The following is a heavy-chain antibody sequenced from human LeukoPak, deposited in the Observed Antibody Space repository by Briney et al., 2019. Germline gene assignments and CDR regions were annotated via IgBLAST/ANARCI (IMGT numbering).Heavy chain of an antibody. CDR2: ILSDGSKE. V-gene: IGHV3-33*01. D-gene: IGHD3-22*01. CDR1: GFTFSSYG. J-gene: IGHJ4*02. Sequence: PGGSLRPSCAAPGFTFSSYGIHWVPQAPGKGLEGVAVILSDGSKEFYTDSVKGRFTISRDNSKNTLYLQMSSLRAEDTAVYYCVRDDDRPDNGLDYWGQGTLVTVSS. CDR3: VRDDDRPDNGLDY.